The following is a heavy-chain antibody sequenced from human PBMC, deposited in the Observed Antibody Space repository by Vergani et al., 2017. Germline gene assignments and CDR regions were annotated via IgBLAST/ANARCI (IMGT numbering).Heavy chain of an antibody. Sequence: QVQLVESGGGVVQPGGSLRLSCAASGFTFSSYGMHWVRQAPGKGLEWVAFIRYDGSNKYYADCVKGRFTISRDNSKNTLYLQMNSLRAEDTAVYYCAKASRSVVMWYYGMDVWGQGTTVTVSS. V-gene: IGHV3-30*02. CDR1: GFTFSSYG. D-gene: IGHD3-22*01. J-gene: IGHJ6*02. CDR2: IRYDGSNK. CDR3: AKASRSVVMWYYGMDV.